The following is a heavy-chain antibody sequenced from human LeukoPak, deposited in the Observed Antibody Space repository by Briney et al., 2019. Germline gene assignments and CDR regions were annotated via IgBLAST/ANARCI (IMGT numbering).Heavy chain of an antibody. CDR1: GYTFTSYG. CDR2: ISAYNGNT. J-gene: IGHJ5*02. Sequence: ASVKVSCKASGYTFTSYGISWVRQAPGQGLEWMGWISAYNGNTNYAQKLQGGVTMTTDTSTSTAYMELRSLRSDDTAVYYCARVLLVVPAATRIVEGFDPWGQGTLVTVSS. V-gene: IGHV1-18*01. CDR3: ARVLLVVPAATRIVEGFDP. D-gene: IGHD2-2*01.